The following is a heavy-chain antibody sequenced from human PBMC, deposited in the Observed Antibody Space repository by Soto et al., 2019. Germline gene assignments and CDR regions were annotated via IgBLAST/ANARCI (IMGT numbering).Heavy chain of an antibody. J-gene: IGHJ4*02. V-gene: IGHV4-61*08. CDR2: IYYSGST. CDR3: ARSWGYYFDY. D-gene: IGHD3-16*01. CDR1: GGSVSSGGCY. Sequence: LETLCLTCTVSGGSVSSGGCYWSWIRQPPGKGLEWIGYIYYSGSTNYNPSLKSRVTISVDRSKNQFSLKLSSVTAADTAVYYCARSWGYYFDYWGQGTLVTVSS.